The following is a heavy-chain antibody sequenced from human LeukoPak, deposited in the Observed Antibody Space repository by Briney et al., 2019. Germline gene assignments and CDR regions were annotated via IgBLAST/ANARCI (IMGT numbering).Heavy chain of an antibody. V-gene: IGHV4-34*01. Sequence: SETLSLTCAVYGGSFSGYYWSWIRQPPGKGLEWIGEINHSGSTNYNPSLKSRVTISVDTSKNQFSLKLSSVPAADTAVYYCASGLFIAAARAFDYWGQGTLVTVSS. CDR2: INHSGST. CDR3: ASGLFIAAARAFDY. CDR1: GGSFSGYY. J-gene: IGHJ4*02. D-gene: IGHD6-13*01.